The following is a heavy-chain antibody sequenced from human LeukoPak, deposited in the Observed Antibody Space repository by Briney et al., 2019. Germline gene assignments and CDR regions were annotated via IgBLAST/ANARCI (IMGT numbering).Heavy chain of an antibody. J-gene: IGHJ4*02. Sequence: VASLKVSCKASSRISWGRQAPGQGLEWVGWLGTFGGVTCCARKFQGRITVTTDTTTSTVNMKLRNLRPDDRAVYYCAGEHWNFYDDSGDNRNFDSWGPEALVTVSS. CDR1: SR. D-gene: IGHD3-22*01. V-gene: IGHV1-18*01. CDR2: LGTFGGVT. CDR3: AGEHWNFYDDSGDNRNFDS.